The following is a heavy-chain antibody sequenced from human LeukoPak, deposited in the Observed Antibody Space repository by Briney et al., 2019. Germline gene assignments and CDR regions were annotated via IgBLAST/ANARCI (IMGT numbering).Heavy chain of an antibody. CDR3: LWFGELLGLSDY. V-gene: IGHV3-23*01. CDR1: GFTFSSYA. J-gene: IGHJ4*02. D-gene: IGHD3-10*01. Sequence: GGSLRLSCAASGFTFSSYAMSWVRQAPGKGLEWVSAISGSGGSTYYADSVKGRFTFSRDNSKNTLYLQMNSLRAEDTAVYYCLWFGELLGLSDYWGQGTLVTVSS. CDR2: ISGSGGST.